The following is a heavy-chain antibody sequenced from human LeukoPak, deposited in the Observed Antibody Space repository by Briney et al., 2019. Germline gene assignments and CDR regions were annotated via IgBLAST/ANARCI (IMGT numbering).Heavy chain of an antibody. D-gene: IGHD5-12*01. J-gene: IGHJ4*02. CDR1: GGSFSGYY. CDR3: ARTGQADGYDNRQFDY. Sequence: PSETLSLTCAVYGGSFSGYYWSWIRQPPGEGLEWIGTIYYTGRTYNNPSLKSRITISVDTSKNQFSLRLSSVTAADTAMYYCARTGQADGYDNRQFDYWGQGTLVTVSS. V-gene: IGHV4-34*01. CDR2: IYYTGRT.